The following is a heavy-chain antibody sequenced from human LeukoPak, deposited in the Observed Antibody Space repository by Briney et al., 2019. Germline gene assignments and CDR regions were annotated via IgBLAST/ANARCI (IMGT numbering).Heavy chain of an antibody. V-gene: IGHV3-23*01. CDR1: GFSFSTYA. CDR2: ISGSGGST. D-gene: IGHD6-13*01. CDR3: ARQGMAAAEGWFDP. J-gene: IGHJ5*02. Sequence: PWGSLRLSCAASGFSFSTYAMSWVRQAPGKGLEWVSGISGSGGSTYYADSVKGRFTISRDNYMYTLYLQMNSLRAEDTAIYYCARQGMAAAEGWFDPWGQGTLVTVSS.